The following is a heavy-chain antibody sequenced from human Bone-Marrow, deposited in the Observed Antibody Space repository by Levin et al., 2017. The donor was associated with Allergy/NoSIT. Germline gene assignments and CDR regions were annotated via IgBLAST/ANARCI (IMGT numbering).Heavy chain of an antibody. V-gene: IGHV3-23*01. CDR3: AKKQGGTSGFSFDV. D-gene: IGHD1-1*01. CDR2: ITGGGFNT. Sequence: QRWGSLRLSCAVSGFTISEYAMAWVRQAPGKGLEWVSVITGGGFNTYYGDSVKGRFTVSRDDSKDTLYLELNSLGGEDTAVYYCAKKQGGTSGFSFDVWGQGTMVTVSS. J-gene: IGHJ3*01. CDR1: GFTISEYA.